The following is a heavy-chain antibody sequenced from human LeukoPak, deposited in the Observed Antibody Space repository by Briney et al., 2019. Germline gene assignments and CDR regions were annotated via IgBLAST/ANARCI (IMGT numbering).Heavy chain of an antibody. CDR3: ARHDGFTGYSSSWYPLDY. V-gene: IGHV5-51*01. J-gene: IGHJ4*02. CDR2: IYPGDSDT. CDR1: GYSFTSYW. Sequence: GESLKISCKGSGYSFTSYWTAWVRQMPGKGLEWMGIIYPGDSDTRYSPSFQGQVTISADKSISTAYLQWSSLKASDTAMYYCARHDGFTGYSSSWYPLDYWGQGTLVTVSS. D-gene: IGHD6-13*01.